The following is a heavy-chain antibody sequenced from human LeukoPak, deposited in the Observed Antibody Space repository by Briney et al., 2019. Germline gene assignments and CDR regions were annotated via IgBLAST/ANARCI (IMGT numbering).Heavy chain of an antibody. V-gene: IGHV4-34*01. CDR3: ARGFAFDI. CDR2: INHSGST. J-gene: IGHJ3*02. CDR1: GGSFSGYY. Sequence: SETLSLTCAVYGGSFSGYYWSWIRQPPGKGLEWIGEINHSGSTNYNPSLKSRVTISVDTSKNQFSLKLSSVTAADTAVYYCARGFAFDIWGQGTMVTVSS.